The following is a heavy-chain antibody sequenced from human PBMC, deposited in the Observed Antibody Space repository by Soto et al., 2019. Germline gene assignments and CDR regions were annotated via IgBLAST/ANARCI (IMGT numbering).Heavy chain of an antibody. D-gene: IGHD5-18*01. CDR2: IGTSSSYI. Sequence: EVQLVESGGGLVKPGGSLRLSCAASGFTFSIYTMNWVRQAPGKGLEWVSSIGTSSSYIYYADSVKGRFTISRDTAKTSLYLQMNSLRADDTAVYYCARDTAMVYWGQGTLVTVSS. V-gene: IGHV3-21*01. CDR1: GFTFSIYT. J-gene: IGHJ4*02. CDR3: ARDTAMVY.